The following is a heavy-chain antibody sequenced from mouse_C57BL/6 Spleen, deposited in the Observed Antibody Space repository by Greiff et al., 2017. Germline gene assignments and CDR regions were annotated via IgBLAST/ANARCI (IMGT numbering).Heavy chain of an antibody. J-gene: IGHJ4*01. CDR2: IHPNSGST. CDR1: GYTFTSYW. D-gene: IGHD3-3*01. Sequence: QVQLQQPGAELVKPGASVKLSCKASGYTFTSYWMHWVKQRPGQGLEWIGMIHPNSGSTNYNEKFKSKATLTVDKSSSTAYMQLSSLTSEDSAVYYCARRGGTEYAMDYWGQGTSVTVSS. CDR3: ARRGGTEYAMDY. V-gene: IGHV1-64*01.